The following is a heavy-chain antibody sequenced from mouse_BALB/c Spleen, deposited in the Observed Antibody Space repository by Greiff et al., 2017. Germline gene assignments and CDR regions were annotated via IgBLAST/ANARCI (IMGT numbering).Heavy chain of an antibody. J-gene: IGHJ1*01. CDR2: IWGDGST. Sequence: QVHVKQSGPGLVAPSQSLSITCTVSGFSLTSYGVSWVRQPPGKGLEWLGVIWGDGSTNYHSALISRLSISKDNSKSQVFLKLNSLQTDDTATYYCAKPDRYDWYFDVWGAGTTVTVSS. CDR1: GFSLTSYG. V-gene: IGHV2-3*01. D-gene: IGHD2-14*01. CDR3: AKPDRYDWYFDV.